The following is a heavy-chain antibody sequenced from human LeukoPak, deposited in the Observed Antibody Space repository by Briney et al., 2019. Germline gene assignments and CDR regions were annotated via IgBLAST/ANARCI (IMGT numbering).Heavy chain of an antibody. V-gene: IGHV3-33*01. CDR2: IWYDGSNK. CDR3: AREGIQPTYAFDI. D-gene: IGHD5-18*01. Sequence: GGSLRLSCAASGFTFSSYGMHWVRQAPGKGLEWVAVIWYDGSNKYYADSVKGRFTISRDNSKNTLYLQMNSLRAEDTAVYYCAREGIQPTYAFDIWGQGTMVTVSP. J-gene: IGHJ3*02. CDR1: GFTFSSYG.